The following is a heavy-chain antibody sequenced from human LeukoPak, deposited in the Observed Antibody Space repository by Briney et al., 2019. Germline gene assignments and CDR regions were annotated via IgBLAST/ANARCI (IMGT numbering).Heavy chain of an antibody. D-gene: IGHD3-22*01. CDR3: ARDDQGDSSGYYYGAFDI. V-gene: IGHV3-30-3*01. J-gene: IGHJ3*02. CDR1: GFTFSSYA. Sequence: GGSLRLSCAASGFTFSSYAMHWVRQAPGKGLEWVAVISYDGSNKYYADSVKGRFTISRDNSKNTLYLQMNSLRAEDTAVYYCARDDQGDSSGYYYGAFDIWGQGTMVTVSS. CDR2: ISYDGSNK.